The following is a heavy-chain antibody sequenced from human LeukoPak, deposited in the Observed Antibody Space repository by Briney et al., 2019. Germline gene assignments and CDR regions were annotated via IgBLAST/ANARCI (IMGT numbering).Heavy chain of an antibody. CDR3: AKEVREHYVWGSYRPRGVYFDY. V-gene: IGHV3-30*02. CDR2: IRYDGSNK. D-gene: IGHD3-16*02. J-gene: IGHJ4*02. CDR1: GFTFSSYG. Sequence: GGSLRLSCAASGFTFSSYGTHWVRQAPGKGLEWVAFIRYDGSNKYYADSVKGRFTISRDNSKNTLYLQMNSLRAEDTAVYYCAKEVREHYVWGSYRPRGVYFDYWGQGTLVTVSS.